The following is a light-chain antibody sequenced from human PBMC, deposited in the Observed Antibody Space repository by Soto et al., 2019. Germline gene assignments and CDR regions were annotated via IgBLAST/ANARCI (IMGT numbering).Light chain of an antibody. CDR2: EVN. CDR3: SSYTIMNTWV. Sequence: QSALTQPASVSGSPGQSITISCTGTSSDVGGPDYVSWFQQHPGTAPKLMIYEVNKWPSGVSSRFSGSKSGNTASLTISGLQAEDEADYYCSSYTIMNTWVFGGGTKLTVL. CDR1: SSDVGGPDY. J-gene: IGLJ3*02. V-gene: IGLV2-14*01.